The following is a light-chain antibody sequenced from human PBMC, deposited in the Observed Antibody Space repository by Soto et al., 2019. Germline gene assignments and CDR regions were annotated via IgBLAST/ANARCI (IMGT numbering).Light chain of an antibody. CDR3: QQYGSSRT. CDR1: QSVSSSY. V-gene: IGKV3-20*01. Sequence: IVLTQSPATLSLSPWERATLSCRASQSVSSSYLGWYQQKPGQAPRLLIYGASSRATGIPDRFSGSGSGTDFTLTISRQEPEDFAVYYCQQYGSSRTFGQGTKVDIK. J-gene: IGKJ1*01. CDR2: GAS.